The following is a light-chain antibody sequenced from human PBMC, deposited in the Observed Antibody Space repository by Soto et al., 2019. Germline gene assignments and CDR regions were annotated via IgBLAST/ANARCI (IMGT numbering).Light chain of an antibody. Sequence: DIVMTQSPATLSVAPGERVTFCCRFSQSVSSSYLAWYQQKPGQAPRLLIYGASSRATGIPDRFSGSGSGTDFTLTIIRLEPEDFSVYYCQQYGSSPPTFGQGTKVDIK. CDR2: GAS. CDR3: QQYGSSPPT. CDR1: QSVSSSY. V-gene: IGKV3-20*01. J-gene: IGKJ1*01.